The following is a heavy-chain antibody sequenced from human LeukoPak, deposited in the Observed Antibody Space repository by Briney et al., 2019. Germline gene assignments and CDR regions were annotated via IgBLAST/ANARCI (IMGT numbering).Heavy chain of an antibody. CDR3: VKDDPYSSSWYNYFDH. CDR2: ISGSGGST. V-gene: IGHV3-23*01. Sequence: GGSLRLSCAASGFTFSSYAMSWVRQAPGEGLEWVSAISGSGGSTYYADSVKGRFTISRDNSKNTLYLQMNSLRAEDTAVYYCVKDDPYSSSWYNYFDHWGQGTLVTVSS. CDR1: GFTFSSYA. D-gene: IGHD6-13*01. J-gene: IGHJ4*02.